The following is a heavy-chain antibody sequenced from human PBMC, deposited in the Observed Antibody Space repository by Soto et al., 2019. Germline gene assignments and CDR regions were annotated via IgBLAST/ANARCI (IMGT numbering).Heavy chain of an antibody. CDR1: GFTFSSYA. V-gene: IGHV3-30-3*01. Sequence: QVQLVESGGGVVQPGRSLRLSCAASGFTFSSYAMHWVRQAPGKGLEWVAVISYDGSNKYYADSVKGRFTISRDNSKNTLYLQMNSLRAEDTAVYYCARDIFPWFGELLDYYYSGMDVWAKGPRSPSP. J-gene: IGHJ6*02. CDR2: ISYDGSNK. D-gene: IGHD3-10*01. CDR3: ARDIFPWFGELLDYYYSGMDV.